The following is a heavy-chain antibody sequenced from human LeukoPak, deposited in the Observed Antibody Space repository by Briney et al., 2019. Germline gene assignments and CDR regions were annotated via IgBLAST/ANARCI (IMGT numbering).Heavy chain of an antibody. CDR1: GYSISSSNW. J-gene: IGHJ3*02. CDR3: ARISSLYSGYEGAFDI. CDR2: IYYSGST. V-gene: IGHV4-28*01. D-gene: IGHD5-12*01. Sequence: SETLSLTCAVSGYSISSSNWWGWIRQPPGKGLEWIGYIYYSGSTYYNSSLKSRVTMSVDTSKNQFSLRLSSVTAVDTAVYYCARISSLYSGYEGAFDIWGQGTVVTVSS.